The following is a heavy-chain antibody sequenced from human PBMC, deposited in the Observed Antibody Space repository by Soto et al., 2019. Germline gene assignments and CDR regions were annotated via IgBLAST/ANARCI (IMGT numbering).Heavy chain of an antibody. D-gene: IGHD2-15*01. Sequence: GGSLRLSCRASGFTFGNYAMAWVRQAPGKGLEWVSGISASGGRTYYADSAKGRFTISRDNSNNTLYLQMSSLRAEDTAVYYCAKDLEVLSARFESWGQGALVTVS. CDR3: AKDLEVLSARFES. CDR1: GFTFGNYA. CDR2: ISASGGRT. J-gene: IGHJ4*02. V-gene: IGHV3-23*01.